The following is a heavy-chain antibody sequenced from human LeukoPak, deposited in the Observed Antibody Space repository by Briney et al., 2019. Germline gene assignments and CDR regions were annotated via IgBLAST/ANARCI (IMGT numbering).Heavy chain of an antibody. V-gene: IGHV4-59*01. Sequence: ASETLSLTCSVSGGSISSYYWSWIRQPPGKGLEWIGYIDYSGSTNYNPSLKSRVTISLDTSKNQFSLKLSSVTAADTAVYYCARGLNWNDRWFDSWGQGTLVTVSP. D-gene: IGHD1-20*01. CDR1: GGSISSYY. CDR3: ARGLNWNDRWFDS. CDR2: IDYSGST. J-gene: IGHJ5*01.